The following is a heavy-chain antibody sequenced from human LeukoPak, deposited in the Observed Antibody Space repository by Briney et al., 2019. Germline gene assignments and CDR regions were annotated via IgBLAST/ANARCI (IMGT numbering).Heavy chain of an antibody. J-gene: IGHJ6*02. CDR1: GYTFTGYY. V-gene: IGHV1-8*02. CDR3: AMTRPDYYYGMDV. Sequence: ASVKVSCKASGYTFTGYYMHWVRQATGQGLEWMGWMNPNSGNTGYAQKFQGRVTMTRNTSISTAYMELSSLRSEDTAVYYCAMTRPDYYYGMDVWGQGTTVTVSS. CDR2: MNPNSGNT.